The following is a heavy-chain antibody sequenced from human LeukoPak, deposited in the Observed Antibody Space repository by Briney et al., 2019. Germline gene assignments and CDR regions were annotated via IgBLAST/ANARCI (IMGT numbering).Heavy chain of an antibody. CDR2: VYYSGNT. Sequence: SETLSLTCTVSGDSISSYYWSWIPQPPGKGLEWIGCVYYSGNTNYNPSLKSRVTISVDTSKNQVSLKLTAVTAAETAVHYCVRHYCTSASCSPRLDPWGQGTLVSVSS. D-gene: IGHD2-2*01. V-gene: IGHV4-59*08. CDR1: GDSISSYY. J-gene: IGHJ5*02. CDR3: VRHYCTSASCSPRLDP.